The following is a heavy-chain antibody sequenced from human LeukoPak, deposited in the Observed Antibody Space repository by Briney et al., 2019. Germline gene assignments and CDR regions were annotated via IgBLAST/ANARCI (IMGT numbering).Heavy chain of an antibody. CDR1: GGTFSSYA. D-gene: IGHD2-2*01. Sequence: SVKVSCKASGGTFSSYAISWVRQPPGQGLELMGGIIPIFGTANYAQKFQGRVTITTDESTSKAYMELSSLRSEDTAVYYCARAVGYCSSTSCRNWFDPWGQGTLVTVSS. CDR2: IIPIFGTA. V-gene: IGHV1-69*05. J-gene: IGHJ5*02. CDR3: ARAVGYCSSTSCRNWFDP.